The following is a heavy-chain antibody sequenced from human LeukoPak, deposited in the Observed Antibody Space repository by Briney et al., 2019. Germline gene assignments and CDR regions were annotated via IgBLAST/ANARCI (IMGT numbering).Heavy chain of an antibody. D-gene: IGHD4-11*01. J-gene: IGHJ6*03. CDR1: GFTFSSYG. Sequence: LSGGSLRLSCAASGFTFSSYGMHWVRQAPGKGLEWVAVIWYDGSNKYYADPVKGRFTISRDNSKNTLYLQMNSLRAEDTAVYYCARVGVTTVRGYYYYYMDVWGKGTTVTVYS. CDR3: ARVGVTTVRGYYYYYMDV. CDR2: IWYDGSNK. V-gene: IGHV3-33*01.